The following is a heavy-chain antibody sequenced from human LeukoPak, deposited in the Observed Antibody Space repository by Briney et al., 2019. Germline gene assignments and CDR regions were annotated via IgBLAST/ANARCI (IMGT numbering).Heavy chain of an antibody. D-gene: IGHD1-14*01. CDR2: MCGTAGCT. CDR1: GFTFQNYA. Sequence: GGSLRLSCAASGFTFQNYAMSWVRLAPGKGLQWVASMCGTAGCTFYTDSVKGRFTISRDNSKDTLYLQMNDLRADDTAIYYCARDRPNYHEPNGHYYNRDGDHWGQGALVTVSS. J-gene: IGHJ5*02. V-gene: IGHV3-23*01. CDR3: ARDRPNYHEPNGHYYNRDGDH.